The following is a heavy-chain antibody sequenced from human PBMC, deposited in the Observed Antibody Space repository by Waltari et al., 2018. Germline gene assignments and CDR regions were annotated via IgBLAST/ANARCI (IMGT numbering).Heavy chain of an antibody. Sequence: QVQLVQSVSEVQKPGASVKCSCKASGYTFHSYYMHWVRQAPGQGLEWMGIINPSGGSTSYAKKFQGRVTMTRDTSTSTVYMELSSLRSEDTAGYYCARDMIAAAGSALDYWDQGTLVTVSS. CDR3: ARDMIAAAGSALDY. J-gene: IGHJ4*02. V-gene: IGHV1-46*02. D-gene: IGHD6-13*01. CDR1: GYTFHSYY. CDR2: INPSGGST.